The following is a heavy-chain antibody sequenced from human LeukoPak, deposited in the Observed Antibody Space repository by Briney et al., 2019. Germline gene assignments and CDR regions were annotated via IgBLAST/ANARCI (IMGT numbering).Heavy chain of an antibody. CDR1: GGSFSGYY. J-gene: IGHJ6*02. CDR2: INHSGST. CDR3: AVGYCSGGSCPSYYYYYGMDV. V-gene: IGHV4-34*01. Sequence: PSETLSLTCAVYGGSFSGYYWSWIRQPPGKGLEWIGEINHSGSTNYNPSLKSRVTISVDTSKNQFSLKLSSVTAADTAVYYCAVGYCSGGSCPSYYYYYGMDVWGQGTTVTVSS. D-gene: IGHD2-15*01.